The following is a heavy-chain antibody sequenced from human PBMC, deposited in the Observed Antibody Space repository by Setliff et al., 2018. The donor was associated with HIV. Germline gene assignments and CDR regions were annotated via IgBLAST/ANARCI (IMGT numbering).Heavy chain of an antibody. CDR2: ISSSSGYI. CDR3: ASPYCSSPSCYVDCYYYGLDL. Sequence: LRLSCAASGFTFSTYNMYWVRQAPGKGLEWVSSISSSSGYIYYADSVKGRFTISRDNAKSSLYLQMNSLRAEDTAVYYCASPYCSSPSCYVDCYYYGLDLWGQGTMVTVSS. V-gene: IGHV3-21*01. CDR1: GFTFSTYN. D-gene: IGHD2-2*01. J-gene: IGHJ6*02.